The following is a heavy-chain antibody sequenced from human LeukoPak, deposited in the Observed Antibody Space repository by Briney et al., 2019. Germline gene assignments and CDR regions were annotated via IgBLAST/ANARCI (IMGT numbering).Heavy chain of an antibody. J-gene: IGHJ4*02. CDR3: AKDPSYYGDYPGY. CDR1: GFTFSSYG. V-gene: IGHV3-30*18. Sequence: GGSLRLSCAASGFTFSSYGMHWVRQAPGKGLEWVAVISYDESNKYYADSVKGRFTISRDNSKNTLYLQMNSLRAEDTAVYYCAKDPSYYGDYPGYWGQGTLVTVSS. D-gene: IGHD4-17*01. CDR2: ISYDESNK.